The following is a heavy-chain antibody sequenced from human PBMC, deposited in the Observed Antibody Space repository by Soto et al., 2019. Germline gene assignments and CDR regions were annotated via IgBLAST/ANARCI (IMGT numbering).Heavy chain of an antibody. J-gene: IGHJ4*02. D-gene: IGHD2-2*02. CDR3: ARKPAAIWDGFDY. CDR1: GGSISSGDYY. CDR2: IYYSGST. Sequence: SETLSLTCTVSGGSISSGDYYWSWIRQPPGKGLEWIGYIYYSGSTYYNPSLKSRVTISVDTSKNQFSLKLSSVTAADTAVYYCARKPAAIWDGFDYWGQGTLVTVSS. V-gene: IGHV4-30-4*01.